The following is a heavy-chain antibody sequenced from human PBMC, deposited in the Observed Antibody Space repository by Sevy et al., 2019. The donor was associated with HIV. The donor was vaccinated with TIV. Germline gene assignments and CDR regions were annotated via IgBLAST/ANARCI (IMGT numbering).Heavy chain of an antibody. CDR1: GYTFTGYY. CDR2: INPNSGGT. D-gene: IGHD2-15*01. Sequence: ASVKVSCKASGYTFTGYYMHWVRQAPGQGLEWMGRINPNSGGTNYAQKFQGRVTMTRDTSISTAYMELSRLRSDDTAVYYCARVGRYCSGGSCYDRRFDYWGQRTLVTVSS. CDR3: ARVGRYCSGGSCYDRRFDY. J-gene: IGHJ4*02. V-gene: IGHV1-2*06.